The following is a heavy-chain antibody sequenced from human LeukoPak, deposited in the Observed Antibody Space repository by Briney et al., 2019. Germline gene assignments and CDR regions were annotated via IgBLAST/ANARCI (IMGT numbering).Heavy chain of an antibody. J-gene: IGHJ4*02. V-gene: IGHV1-2*02. D-gene: IGHD3-3*01. Sequence: ASVKVSCKASGYTFTGYYMHWVRQAPRQRLEWMSWINPYMGGTNYAQKFQGRVTMTRDTSINTVYMELSRLRSDDTAVYYCARDNFWSGYSHRYFDYWGQGTLVTVSS. CDR3: ARDNFWSGYSHRYFDY. CDR2: INPYMGGT. CDR1: GYTFTGYY.